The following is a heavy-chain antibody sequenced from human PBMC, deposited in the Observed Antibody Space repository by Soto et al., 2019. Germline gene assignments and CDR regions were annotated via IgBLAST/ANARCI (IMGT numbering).Heavy chain of an antibody. CDR2: ISAYNGNT. Sequence: ASVKVSCKASGYTFTSYGISWVRQAPGQGLEWMGWISAYNGNTNYAQKLQGRVTMTTDTSTSTAYMELRSLRSDDTAVYYCATGPSRESIVGGNPWYFDLWGRGTLVTVSS. D-gene: IGHD1-26*01. CDR1: GYTFTSYG. J-gene: IGHJ2*01. V-gene: IGHV1-18*01. CDR3: ATGPSRESIVGGNPWYFDL.